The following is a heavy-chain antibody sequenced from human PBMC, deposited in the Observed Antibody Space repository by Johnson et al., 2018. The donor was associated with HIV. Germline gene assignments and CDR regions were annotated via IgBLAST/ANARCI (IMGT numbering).Heavy chain of an antibody. V-gene: IGHV3-30-3*01. CDR3: ARDRCDWDGLEI. D-gene: IGHD2-21*01. CDR2: ISYDGSNK. J-gene: IGHJ3*02. CDR1: GFTFSSYA. Sequence: QVQLVESGGGVVQPGRSLRLSCAASGFTFSSYAMHWVRQAPGKGLEWVAVISYDGSNKYYAASVKGRFTISRDNAKHSLYLQMNSLRAEDTAVYYCARDRCDWDGLEIWGQGTMVTVSS.